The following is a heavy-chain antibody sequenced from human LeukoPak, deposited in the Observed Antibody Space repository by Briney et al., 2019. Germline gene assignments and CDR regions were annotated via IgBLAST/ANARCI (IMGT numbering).Heavy chain of an antibody. CDR3: ARYGGFGEIDY. CDR2: ISGSGGST. CDR1: GFTFSSYA. V-gene: IGHV3-23*01. Sequence: GGSLRLSCAASGFTFSSYAMSWVRQAPGKGLEWVSAISGSGGSTYYADSVKGRFTISRDNAKNSLYLQMSSLRAEDTAVYYCARYGGFGEIDYWGQGTLVTVSS. D-gene: IGHD3-10*01. J-gene: IGHJ4*02.